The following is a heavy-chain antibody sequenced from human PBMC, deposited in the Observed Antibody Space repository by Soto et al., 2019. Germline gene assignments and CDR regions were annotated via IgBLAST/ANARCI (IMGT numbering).Heavy chain of an antibody. CDR2: ISGSGGST. V-gene: IGHV3-23*01. J-gene: IGHJ6*02. CDR3: AHFLLRYFDWSHLMDV. D-gene: IGHD3-9*01. Sequence: PGGSLRLSCAASGFTFSSYAMSWVRQAPGKGLEWVSAISGSGGSTYYADSVKGRFTISRDNSKNTLYLQMNSLRAEDTAVYYCAHFLLRYFDWSHLMDVWGQGTTVTVSS. CDR1: GFTFSSYA.